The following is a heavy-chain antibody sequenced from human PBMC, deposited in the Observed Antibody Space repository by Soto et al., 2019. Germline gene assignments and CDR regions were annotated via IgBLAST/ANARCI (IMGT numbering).Heavy chain of an antibody. J-gene: IGHJ5*02. Sequence: QVQLVQSGAEVKKPGSSVKVSCKASGGTFSSYAISWVRQAPGQGLEWMGGIIPIFGTANYAQKFQGRVTMTADESTSTAYMELSSLRSEDTAVYYCARDLDNWNDSNWFDPWGQGTLVTVSS. D-gene: IGHD1-20*01. CDR1: GGTFSSYA. V-gene: IGHV1-69*12. CDR2: IIPIFGTA. CDR3: ARDLDNWNDSNWFDP.